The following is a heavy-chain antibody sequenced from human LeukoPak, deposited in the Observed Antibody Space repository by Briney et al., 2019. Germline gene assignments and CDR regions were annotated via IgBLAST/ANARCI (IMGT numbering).Heavy chain of an antibody. D-gene: IGHD2-15*01. CDR2: IYHSGST. CDR1: GYSSGTGYY. CDR3: ARGLGYCSGGNCYSADPSFHY. Sequence: SETLSLTCPVSGYSSGTGYYWGRIRQPPGKGLEWIGSIYHSGSTYYNPSLKSRVTISVDTSENQFSLNLTSVTAADTAVYYCARGLGYCSGGNCYSADPSFHYWGQGTLVTVSS. V-gene: IGHV4-38-2*01. J-gene: IGHJ4*02.